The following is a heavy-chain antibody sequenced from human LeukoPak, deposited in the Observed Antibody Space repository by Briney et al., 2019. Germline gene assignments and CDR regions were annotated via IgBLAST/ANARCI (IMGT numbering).Heavy chain of an antibody. CDR2: IWYDGSNK. CDR1: GFTFGSYA. V-gene: IGHV3-33*01. CDR3: ARGSFALGSGCSD. D-gene: IGHD6-19*01. J-gene: IGHJ4*02. Sequence: PGGSLRLSCAASGFTFGSYAMHWVRQAPGKGLEWVAVIWYDGSNKYYADSVKGRFTISRDNSKNTLFLQMNSLRADDTAVYYCARGSFALGSGCSDWGQGTLVTVSS.